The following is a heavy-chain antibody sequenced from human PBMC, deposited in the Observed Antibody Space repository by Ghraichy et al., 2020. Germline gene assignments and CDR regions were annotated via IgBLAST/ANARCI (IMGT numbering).Heavy chain of an antibody. CDR2: IKRDGSEQ. CDR3: ARPWDP. V-gene: IGHV3-7*01. J-gene: IGHJ5*02. Sequence: GGSLRLSCVASGFTFGSYWMSWVRQTPEKGLEWVANIKRDGSEQNYLDSVRGRFTISRDNTKNTLYLQMDSLRVEDTALYYCARPWDPWGQGTLVTVSS. CDR1: GFTFGSYW.